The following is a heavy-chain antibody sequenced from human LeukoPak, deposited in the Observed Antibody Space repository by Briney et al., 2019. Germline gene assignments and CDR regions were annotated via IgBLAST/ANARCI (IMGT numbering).Heavy chain of an antibody. Sequence: GGSLRLSCAASGFTFSTYIMNWVRQAPGKGLEWVSYITTSTTTIYYADSVKGRFTISRDNAKNSLYLQMNSLRAEDTAVYYCARDSSYLEDAFDIWGQGTMVTVSS. CDR3: ARDSSYLEDAFDI. CDR2: ITTSTTTI. D-gene: IGHD6-19*01. CDR1: GFTFSTYI. J-gene: IGHJ3*02. V-gene: IGHV3-48*01.